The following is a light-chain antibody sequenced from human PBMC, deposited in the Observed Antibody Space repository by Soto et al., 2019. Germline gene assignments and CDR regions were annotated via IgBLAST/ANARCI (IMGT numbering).Light chain of an antibody. CDR2: DAS. V-gene: IGKV3-11*01. J-gene: IGKJ5*01. CDR1: QSVSSY. CDR3: QQYGSSPT. Sequence: EIVLTQSPATLSLSPGERATLSCRASQSVSSYFAWYQQKPGQAPRLLIYDASNRATGIPARFSGSGSGTDFTLTISSLEPEDFAVYYCQQYGSSPTFGQGTRLEIK.